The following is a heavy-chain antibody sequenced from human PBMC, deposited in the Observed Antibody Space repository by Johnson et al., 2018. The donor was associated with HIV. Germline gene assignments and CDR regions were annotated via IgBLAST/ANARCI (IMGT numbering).Heavy chain of an antibody. CDR3: AKEVGATPYAAFDI. V-gene: IGHV3-9*01. CDR2: ISWNSGSI. J-gene: IGHJ3*02. Sequence: VQLVESGGGVVQPGRSLRLSCAASGFTFDDYAMHWVRQAPGKGLEWVSGISWNSGSIGYADSVNGRFTISRDNAKNSLYLQMNSLRAEDTALYYCAKEVGATPYAAFDIWGQGTMVTVSS. D-gene: IGHD1-26*01. CDR1: GFTFDDYA.